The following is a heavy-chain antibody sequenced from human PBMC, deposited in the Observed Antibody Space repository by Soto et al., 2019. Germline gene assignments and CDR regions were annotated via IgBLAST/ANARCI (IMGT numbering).Heavy chain of an antibody. V-gene: IGHV3-23*01. CDR2: ISGSGGST. CDR3: AKDPVRAIVVVPAASGGVSPGFDP. J-gene: IGHJ5*02. D-gene: IGHD2-2*01. CDR1: GFTFSSYA. Sequence: PGGSLRLSCAASGFTFSSYAMSWVRQAPGKGLEWVSAISGSGGSTYYADSVKGRFTISRDNSKNTLYLQMNSLRAEDTAVYYCAKDPVRAIVVVPAASGGVSPGFDPWGQGTLVTVSS.